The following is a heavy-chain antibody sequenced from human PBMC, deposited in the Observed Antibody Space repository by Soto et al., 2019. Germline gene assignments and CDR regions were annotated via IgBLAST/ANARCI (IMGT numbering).Heavy chain of an antibody. CDR1: GFAFDDFA. J-gene: IGHJ6*02. CDR2: ISWNSGSK. V-gene: IGHV3-9*01. Sequence: EVQLVESGGGLVQPGRSLRLSCAASGFAFDDFALHWVRQPPGKGLEWVSSISWNSGSKAYADSVKGRFTISRDNAKNSLYLQMNSLRGEDTALYYCAKDSYYYGLDVWGQGTTVTVSS. CDR3: AKDSYYYGLDV.